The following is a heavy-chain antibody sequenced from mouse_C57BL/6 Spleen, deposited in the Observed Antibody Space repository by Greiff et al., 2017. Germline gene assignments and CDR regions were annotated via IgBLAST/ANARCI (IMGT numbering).Heavy chain of an antibody. CDR1: GYTFTSYW. CDR3: ARGQSTYLHPYAMDY. D-gene: IGHD5-1*01. J-gene: IGHJ4*01. V-gene: IGHV1-50*01. Sequence: QVQLQQPGAELVKPGASVKLSCKASGYTFTSYWMQWVKQRPGQGLEWIGEIDPSDSYTNYNQKFKGKATLTVDTSSSTAYMQLSSLTSEDSAVYYCARGQSTYLHPYAMDYWGQGTSVTVSS. CDR2: IDPSDSYT.